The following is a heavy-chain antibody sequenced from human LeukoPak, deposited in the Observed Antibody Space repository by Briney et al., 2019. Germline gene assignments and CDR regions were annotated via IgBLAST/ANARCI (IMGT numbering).Heavy chain of an antibody. J-gene: IGHJ5*02. CDR1: GGSISSGSYY. CDR3: ARDSVVPAAIPTKRWFDP. V-gene: IGHV4-61*02. CDR2: IYTSGST. D-gene: IGHD2-2*02. Sequence: PSQTLSLTCTVSGGSISSGSYYWSWIRQPAGKGLEWIGRIYTSGSTNSNPSLKSRVTISVDTSKNQFSLKLSSVTAADTAVYYCARDSVVPAAIPTKRWFDPWGQGTLVTVSS.